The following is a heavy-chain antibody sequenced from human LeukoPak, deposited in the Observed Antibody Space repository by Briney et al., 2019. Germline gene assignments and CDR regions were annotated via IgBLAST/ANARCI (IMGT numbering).Heavy chain of an antibody. CDR2: ISGSGGST. D-gene: IGHD3-3*01. V-gene: IGHV3-23*01. CDR3: ASHDFWSGSSYGMDV. Sequence: GGSLRLSCAASGFTFSSHVLTWVRQAPGKGLESVAAISGSGGSTNYADSVKGRFAIFRDNSKNTLYLQMNSLRAEDTAVYYCASHDFWSGSSYGMDVWGQGTTVTVSS. J-gene: IGHJ6*02. CDR1: GFTFSSHV.